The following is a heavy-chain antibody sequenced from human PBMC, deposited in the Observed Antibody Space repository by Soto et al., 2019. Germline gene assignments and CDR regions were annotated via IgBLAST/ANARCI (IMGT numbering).Heavy chain of an antibody. CDR3: AKGRGYSYGRLLLDY. CDR2: ISGSGGST. D-gene: IGHD5-18*01. CDR1: GFTFSSYA. V-gene: IGHV3-23*01. J-gene: IGHJ4*02. Sequence: VRLSCAASGFTFSSYAMSWVRQAPGKGLEWVSAISGSGGSTYYADSVKGRFTISRDNSKNTLYLQMNSLRAEDTAVYYCAKGRGYSYGRLLLDYWGQGTLVTVSS.